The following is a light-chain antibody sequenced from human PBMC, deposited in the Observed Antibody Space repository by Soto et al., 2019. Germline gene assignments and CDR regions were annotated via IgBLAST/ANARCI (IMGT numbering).Light chain of an antibody. CDR1: SSDVGGYNY. CDR3: SSYTSSSTWV. J-gene: IGLJ3*02. V-gene: IGLV2-14*01. CDR2: EVS. Sequence: QSALTQPASVSGSPGQSITISCTGTSSDVGGYNYVSWYQQHPGKAPKLMIYEVSNRPSGVSNRFSGSKSGNTASLTVFGPQGEDEADYYCSSYTSSSTWVFGGGTKLTVL.